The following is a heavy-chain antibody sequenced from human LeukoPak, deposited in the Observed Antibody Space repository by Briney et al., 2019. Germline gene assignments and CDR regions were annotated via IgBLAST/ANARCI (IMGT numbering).Heavy chain of an antibody. Sequence: GGSLRLSCAASGFTSSSYAMHWVRQAPGKGLEWVAVISYDGSNKYYADSVKGRFTISRDNSKNTLYLQMNSLRAEDTAVYYCAREQQLIFDYWGQGTLVTVSS. D-gene: IGHD6-13*01. CDR1: GFTSSSYA. V-gene: IGHV3-30-3*01. CDR3: AREQQLIFDY. J-gene: IGHJ4*02. CDR2: ISYDGSNK.